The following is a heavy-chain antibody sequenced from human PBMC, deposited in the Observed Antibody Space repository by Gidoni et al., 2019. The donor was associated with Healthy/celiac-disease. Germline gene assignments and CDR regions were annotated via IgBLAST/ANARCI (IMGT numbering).Heavy chain of an antibody. D-gene: IGHD1-7*01. CDR1: GFPLADCA. J-gene: IGHJ6*02. CDR3: AKGVVAHNWNYPDDYYYYYGMDV. Sequence: EVQLVESGGGLVQTGRSLRSSCEGAGFPLADCAVHWVRQAPGKCLEWVSGISWNSGSIGYADAVKGRFTISRDNAKNSLYLQMNSLRAEDTALYYCAKGVVAHNWNYPDDYYYYYGMDVWGQGTTVTVSS. V-gene: IGHV3-9*01. CDR2: ISWNSGSI.